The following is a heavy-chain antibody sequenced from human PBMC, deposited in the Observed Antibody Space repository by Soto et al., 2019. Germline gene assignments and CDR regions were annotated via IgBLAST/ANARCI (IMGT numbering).Heavy chain of an antibody. CDR2: IKQDGSEK. Sequence: GGSLRLSCAASGFTFSNHWINWIRQTPGRGLEWLAVIKQDGSEKYYVDSAKGRFTVSRDNAMNSAYLQMNSLRVDDTAVYYCATDWYMDYWGQRTLVTVS. J-gene: IGHJ4*02. V-gene: IGHV3-7*04. CDR3: ATDWYMDY. CDR1: GFTFSNHW. D-gene: IGHD1-20*01.